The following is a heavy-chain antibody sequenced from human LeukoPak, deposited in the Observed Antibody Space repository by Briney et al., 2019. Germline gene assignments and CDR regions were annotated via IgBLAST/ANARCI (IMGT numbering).Heavy chain of an antibody. D-gene: IGHD3-16*01. V-gene: IGHV3-15*01. Sequence: PGGSLILSCSASGFTFSNPWVSWVRPAPGKGLEWVGRIKSKTDGGTTDYAAPVKGRFTISKDDSKNTLYLQMNSLKTEDKAVYYCTTDQVWVYWGEGALVTDSS. CDR1: GFTFSNPW. J-gene: IGHJ4*02. CDR2: IKSKTDGGTT. CDR3: TTDQVWVY.